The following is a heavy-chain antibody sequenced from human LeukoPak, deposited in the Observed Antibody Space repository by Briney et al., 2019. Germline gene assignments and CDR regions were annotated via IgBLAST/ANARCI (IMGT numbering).Heavy chain of an antibody. V-gene: IGHV3-30-3*01. Sequence: GGSLRLSCAASGFTYSSYAMHWLRQAPGKGLEGVAVISYERSNKYYADSVKGPFTISRDNSKNTLYLQMNSLRAEDTAVYYCAREIGGMVAAPYYFDYWGQGTLVSVSS. CDR1: GFTYSSYA. J-gene: IGHJ4*02. CDR2: ISYERSNK. D-gene: IGHD2-15*01. CDR3: AREIGGMVAAPYYFDY.